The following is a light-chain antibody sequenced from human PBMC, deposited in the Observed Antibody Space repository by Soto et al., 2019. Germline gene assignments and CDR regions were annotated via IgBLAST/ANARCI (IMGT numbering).Light chain of an antibody. CDR2: DAS. V-gene: IGKV3-11*01. CDR3: QQRSNWIT. CDR1: QSVSSY. Sequence: EIVLTQSPATLSLSPGESATLSCRASQSVSSYLAWYQQKPGQAPRLLIYDASNRATGIPARFSGSASGTEFTLTLSSLEPEDFAVYYCQQRSNWITFGQGTRLEIK. J-gene: IGKJ5*01.